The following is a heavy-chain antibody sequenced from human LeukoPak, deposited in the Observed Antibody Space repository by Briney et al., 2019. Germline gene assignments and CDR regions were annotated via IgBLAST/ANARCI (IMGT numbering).Heavy chain of an antibody. J-gene: IGHJ4*02. CDR2: ISSSSSTM. V-gene: IGHV3-48*04. CDR1: GFTFSSYS. Sequence: PGGSLRLSCAASGFTFSSYSMNWVRQAPGKGLEWLSYISSSSSTMYYADSVKGRFTISRDNAKNSLYLQMNSLRAEDTAVYYCAGRVGATWVDYWGQGTLVTVSS. D-gene: IGHD1-26*01. CDR3: AGRVGATWVDY.